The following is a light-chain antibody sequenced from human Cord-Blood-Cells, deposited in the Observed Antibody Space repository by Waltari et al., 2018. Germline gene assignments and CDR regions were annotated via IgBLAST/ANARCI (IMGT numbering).Light chain of an antibody. CDR3: QACDSSLSGVV. CDR1: SSNNGTGYD. Sequence: QSVLTQPPSVSGAPGQRGTISCTGSSSNNGTGYDVHGYQQSPGTAPILLIYCNSNRPSGVPDRFSGSKSGTTASLAITGVQAEDEADYYCQACDSSLSGVVFGGGTKLTVL. CDR2: CNS. V-gene: IGLV1-40*01. J-gene: IGLJ2*01.